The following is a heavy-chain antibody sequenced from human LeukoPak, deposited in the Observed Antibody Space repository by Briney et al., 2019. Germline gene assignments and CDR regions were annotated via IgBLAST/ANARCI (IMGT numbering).Heavy chain of an antibody. V-gene: IGHV3-21*01. CDR1: GFTFSSYS. Sequence: GGSLRLSCAASGFTFSSYSMNWVRQAPGKGLEWGSSISSSSSYIYYADSAKGRFTISRDNAKNSLYLQMNSLRAEDTAVYYCARGAAVAGGYYYFDYWGQGTLVTVSS. D-gene: IGHD6-19*01. CDR3: ARGAAVAGGYYYFDY. J-gene: IGHJ4*02. CDR2: ISSSSSYI.